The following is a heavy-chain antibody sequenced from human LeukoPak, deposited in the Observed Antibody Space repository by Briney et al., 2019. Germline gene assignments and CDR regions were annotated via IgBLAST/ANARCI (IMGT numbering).Heavy chain of an antibody. D-gene: IGHD5-12*01. V-gene: IGHV3-23*01. CDR1: GFTFRSYA. Sequence: GGSLRLSCAASGFTFRSYAMSWLRQAPPKGLAWVYGSRGSAYSTYYADSVQVRFTISRDNSKNTLYLQMNSLRAEDTAVYYCAKEAGYSGYDYPDYWGQGTLVTVSS. CDR3: AKEAGYSGYDYPDY. CDR2: SRGSAYST. J-gene: IGHJ4*02.